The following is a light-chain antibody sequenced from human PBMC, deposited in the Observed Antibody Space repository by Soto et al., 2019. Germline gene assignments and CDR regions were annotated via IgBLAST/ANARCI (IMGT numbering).Light chain of an antibody. Sequence: EIVLTQSPATLSLSPGERATLSCRASQSVSSYLAWYQQKPGQAPRLLIYDASNRATGIPARFSGSGDGTDFPLTISNLEPEDFAVYYCQQRSNWPPGLTFGGGTKVEIK. V-gene: IGKV3-11*01. CDR1: QSVSSY. CDR2: DAS. CDR3: QQRSNWPPGLT. J-gene: IGKJ4*01.